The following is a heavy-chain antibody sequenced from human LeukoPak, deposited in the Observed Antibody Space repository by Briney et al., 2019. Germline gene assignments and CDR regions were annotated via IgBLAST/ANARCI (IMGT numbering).Heavy chain of an antibody. D-gene: IGHD6-6*01. Sequence: GGSLRLSCAASGFTFSSYWMSWVRQAPGKGLEWVANIKQDGSEKYYVDSVKGRFTISRDNAKNSLYLQMNSLRAEDTAVYYCARGQAAPYYYYGMDVRGQGTTVTVSS. J-gene: IGHJ6*02. V-gene: IGHV3-7*01. CDR2: IKQDGSEK. CDR3: ARGQAAPYYYYGMDV. CDR1: GFTFSSYW.